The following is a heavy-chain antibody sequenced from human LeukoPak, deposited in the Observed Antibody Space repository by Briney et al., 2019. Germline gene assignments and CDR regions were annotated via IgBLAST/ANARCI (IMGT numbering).Heavy chain of an antibody. Sequence: ASVKVSCKASGYAFTSYGISWVRQAPGEGLEGMGWISAYNGNTNYAQKIQGRVTMTTDTSTSTAYMELRSQRSDDTAVYYCARVGLGGKGENHVDYWGQGTLVTVSS. CDR3: ARVGLGGKGENHVDY. CDR1: GYAFTSYG. J-gene: IGHJ4*02. D-gene: IGHD3-16*01. CDR2: ISAYNGNT. V-gene: IGHV1-18*04.